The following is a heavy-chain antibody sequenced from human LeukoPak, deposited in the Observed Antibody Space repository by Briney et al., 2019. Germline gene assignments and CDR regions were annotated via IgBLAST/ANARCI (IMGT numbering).Heavy chain of an antibody. Sequence: GGSLRLSCAASGFAFSNFAMSWVRQAPGKGLEWVSAMSGSGYYTYYVESVKGRLTISRDNYKNTLYLHMNSLRADDTAVYYCAKELPIVIVPAAVDCWGQGTLVTVSS. CDR3: AKELPIVIVPAAVDC. J-gene: IGHJ4*02. D-gene: IGHD2-2*01. CDR2: MSGSGYYT. V-gene: IGHV3-23*01. CDR1: GFAFSNFA.